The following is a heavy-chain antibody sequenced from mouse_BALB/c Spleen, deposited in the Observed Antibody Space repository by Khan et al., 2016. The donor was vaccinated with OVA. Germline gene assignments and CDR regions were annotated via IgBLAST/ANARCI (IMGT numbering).Heavy chain of an antibody. V-gene: IGHV6-6*01. CDR2: IRSTAINHAT. CDR3: TPKYVRYYDSMDY. CDR1: GFTFSDAW. J-gene: IGHJ4*01. Sequence: EVKLEESGGGLVQPGGSMKLSCAASGFTFSDAWMYWVRQSPEKGLEWVAEIRSTAINHATYYAESVRGRFTISRDDSKSSVYLQMTNLRPEDTGIYYCTPKYVRYYDSMDYWGQGTSVTVSS. D-gene: IGHD2-4*01.